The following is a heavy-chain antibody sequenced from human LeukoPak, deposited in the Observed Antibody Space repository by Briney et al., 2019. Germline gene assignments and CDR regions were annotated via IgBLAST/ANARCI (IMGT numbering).Heavy chain of an antibody. D-gene: IGHD3-22*01. CDR3: ARDRNYDSTYGMDV. J-gene: IGHJ6*02. CDR2: IYYSGNT. CDR1: GGPISSYY. V-gene: IGHV4-59*01. Sequence: SETLSLTCTVSGGPISSYYWSWIRQSPGKGLEWIGYIYYSGNTNSNPPLKSRVTISVDTSKDQFSLKLSSVTAADTAVYYCARDRNYDSTYGMDVWGQGTTVTVSS.